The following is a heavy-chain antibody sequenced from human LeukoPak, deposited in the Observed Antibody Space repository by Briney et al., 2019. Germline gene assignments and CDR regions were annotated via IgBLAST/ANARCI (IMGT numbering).Heavy chain of an antibody. J-gene: IGHJ4*02. V-gene: IGHV4-39*01. CDR1: GGSISSSSYY. Sequence: SETLFLTCTVSGGSISSSSYYWGWIRQPPGKGLEWIGSIYYSGSTYYNPSLKSRVTISVDTSKNQFSLKLSSVTAADTAVYYCARRTDGYNLGEYYFDYWGQGTLVTVSS. CDR2: IYYSGST. D-gene: IGHD5-24*01. CDR3: ARRTDGYNLGEYYFDY.